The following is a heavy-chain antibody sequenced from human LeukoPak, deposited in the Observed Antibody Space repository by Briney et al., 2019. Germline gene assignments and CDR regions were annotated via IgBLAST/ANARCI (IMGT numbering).Heavy chain of an antibody. CDR3: ARGLIVGVTIDY. Sequence: GGSLRLSCAASRFTFSNYTMHWVCHGPCQGVGCVAIIWFDGSNTYYADSVKGRFTISRDNSKNTLYLQMNSLRAVDTAVYYCARGLIVGVTIDYWGQGTLVTVSS. J-gene: IGHJ4*02. D-gene: IGHD1-26*01. V-gene: IGHV3-33*01. CDR2: IWFDGSNT. CDR1: RFTFSNYT.